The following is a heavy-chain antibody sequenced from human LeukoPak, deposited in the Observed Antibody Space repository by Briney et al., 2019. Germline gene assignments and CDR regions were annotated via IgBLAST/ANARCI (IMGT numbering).Heavy chain of an antibody. D-gene: IGHD3-22*01. CDR2: IYYSGST. J-gene: IGHJ4*02. CDR1: GASISTYY. CDR3: ARWRGSYYYDSSGFYDY. Sequence: SETLSLTCAVSGASISTYYWSWIRQPPGKGLEWIGYIYYSGSTNYNPSLKSRVTISVDTSKNQFSLKLSSATAADTAMYYCARWRGSYYYDSSGFYDYWGQGTLVTVSS. V-gene: IGHV4-59*08.